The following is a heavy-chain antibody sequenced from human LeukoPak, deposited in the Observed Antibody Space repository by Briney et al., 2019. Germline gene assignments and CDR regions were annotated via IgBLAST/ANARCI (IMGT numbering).Heavy chain of an antibody. CDR3: ARSGSYYDFWSGSVSNYYYYMDG. Sequence: PSETLSLICAVYGGFLSGYYWSWIRQPTGKGLEWIGEINHRGSTNYSPSLKSRVNISLDTSQKQFSLKRSSVTAADTAVYYCARSGSYYDFWSGSVSNYYYYMDGWGKGTTFTVSS. V-gene: IGHV4-34*01. D-gene: IGHD3-3*01. CDR2: INHRGST. CDR1: GGFLSGYY. J-gene: IGHJ6*03.